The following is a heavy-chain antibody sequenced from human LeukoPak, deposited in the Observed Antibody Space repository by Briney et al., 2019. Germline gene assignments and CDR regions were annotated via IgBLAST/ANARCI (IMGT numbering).Heavy chain of an antibody. CDR3: ARGVVPAAFDY. CDR2: VSSSSDHI. CDR1: GSTFSSYS. V-gene: IGHV3-21*01. D-gene: IGHD2-2*01. Sequence: GGSLRLSCAASGSTFSSYSMNWVRQAPGKGLEWVSSVSSSSDHIAYADSVKGRFTISRDNAKNALYLQVNSLRAEDTAVYYCARGVVPAAFDYWGQGTLVTVSS. J-gene: IGHJ4*02.